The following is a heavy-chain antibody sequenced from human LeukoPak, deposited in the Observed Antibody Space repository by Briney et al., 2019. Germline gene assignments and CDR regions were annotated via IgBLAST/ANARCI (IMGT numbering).Heavy chain of an antibody. V-gene: IGHV3-21*01. D-gene: IGHD5-12*01. CDR1: GFTFSSYA. CDR3: ARAATMLFYYYGMDV. Sequence: GGSLRLSCAASGFTFSSYAISWFRQAPGKGLEWVSSISSSSSYIYYADSVKGRFTISRDNAKNSLYLQMNSLRAEDTAVYYCARAATMLFYYYGMDVWGQGTTVTVSS. CDR2: ISSSSSYI. J-gene: IGHJ6*02.